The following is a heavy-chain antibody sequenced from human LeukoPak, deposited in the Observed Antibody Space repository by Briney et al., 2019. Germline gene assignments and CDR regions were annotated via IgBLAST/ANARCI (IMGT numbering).Heavy chain of an antibody. D-gene: IGHD3-9*01. CDR1: GFTFSSYW. V-gene: IGHV3-7*01. J-gene: IGHJ4*02. Sequence: PGGSLRLSCAASGFTFSSYWMHWVRQTPGKGLEWVANIKQDGSEKFYVDSVKGRFTISRDNAKNSLYLQMTSLRPEDTALYYCAGGTGWLIDSWGQGTLVTVSS. CDR2: IKQDGSEK. CDR3: AGGTGWLIDS.